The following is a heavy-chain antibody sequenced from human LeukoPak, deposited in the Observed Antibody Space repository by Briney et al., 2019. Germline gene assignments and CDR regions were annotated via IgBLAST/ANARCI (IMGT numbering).Heavy chain of an antibody. Sequence: ASVKVSCKASGYTLTSYYLHWVRQAPGLRLEWMAIINPSGGSTSHAQKFQGRVTMTRDTSASTVYMELSSLRSEDTAVYYCASVYKYGMDVWGQGTTVTVSS. CDR2: INPSGGST. V-gene: IGHV1-46*01. CDR3: ASVYKYGMDV. CDR1: GYTLTSYY. J-gene: IGHJ6*02.